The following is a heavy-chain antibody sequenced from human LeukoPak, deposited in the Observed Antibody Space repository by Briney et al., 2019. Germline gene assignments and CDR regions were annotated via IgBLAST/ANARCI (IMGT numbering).Heavy chain of an antibody. Sequence: GGSLRLSCAASGFTGSSNYMSWVRQAAGKGRAWVSAISGSGCSTYYADSVKGRFTISRDNSKNTLYLQMNSLRAEDTAVYYCAKGITGNSISIDYWGQGTLVTVSS. J-gene: IGHJ4*02. CDR3: AKGITGNSISIDY. CDR1: GFTGSSNY. CDR2: ISGSGCST. V-gene: IGHV3-23*01. D-gene: IGHD1-20*01.